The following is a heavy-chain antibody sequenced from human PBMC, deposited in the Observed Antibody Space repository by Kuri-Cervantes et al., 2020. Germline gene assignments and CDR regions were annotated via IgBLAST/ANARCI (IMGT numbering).Heavy chain of an antibody. CDR3: ARSLYSGSYYVDY. CDR2: INPNSGGT. V-gene: IGHV1-2*04. J-gene: IGHJ4*02. Sequence: ASVKDSCKASGYTFTGYYMHWVRQAPGQGLEWMGWINPNSGGTHYAQKFPGWVTMTRDTSISTAYKELSRLRSDDKAVYYCARSLYSGSYYVDYWGQGTLVTVSS. CDR1: GYTFTGYY. D-gene: IGHD1-26*01.